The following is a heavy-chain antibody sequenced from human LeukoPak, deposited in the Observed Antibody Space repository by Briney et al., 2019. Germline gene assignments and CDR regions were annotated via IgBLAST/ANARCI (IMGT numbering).Heavy chain of an antibody. D-gene: IGHD3-10*02. V-gene: IGHV4-30-2*01. Sequence: SETLSLTCAVSGESVSGFYWNWIRQPPGKGLEWIGYIYHSGSTYYNPSLKSRVTISVDRSKNQFSLKLSSVTAADTAVYYCARDMSYWGQGTLVTVSS. CDR3: ARDMSY. J-gene: IGHJ4*02. CDR1: GESVSGFY. CDR2: IYHSGST.